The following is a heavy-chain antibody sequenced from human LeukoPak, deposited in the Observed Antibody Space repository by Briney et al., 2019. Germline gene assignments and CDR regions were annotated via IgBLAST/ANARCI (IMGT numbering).Heavy chain of an antibody. D-gene: IGHD3-22*01. CDR1: GYTFTGYY. CDR3: ARDYYDSSGYYVVGDY. Sequence: ASVTVSCKASGYTFTGYYMHWVRQAPGQGLEWMGWINPNSGDTNYAQKFQGRVTMTTDTSTNTAYMELSSLRSDDTAIYYCARDYYDSSGYYVVGDYWGQGTLVTVSS. J-gene: IGHJ4*02. CDR2: INPNSGDT. V-gene: IGHV1-2*02.